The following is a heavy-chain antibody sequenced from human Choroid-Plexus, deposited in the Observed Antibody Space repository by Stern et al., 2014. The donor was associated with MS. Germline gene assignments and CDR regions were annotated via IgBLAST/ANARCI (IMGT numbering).Heavy chain of an antibody. Sequence: VQLVESGGGVVQPGRPLRLSCVASGFTFGSCAMHWVRQAPGKGLGRVAGVSYDGSNKYYADSGKGRFTISRDNSQNTLYMQMSSLRPEDTAVYYCAKDRQYLTYFFDHWGQGSLVTVSS. CDR1: GFTFGSCA. V-gene: IGHV3-30*18. D-gene: IGHD2/OR15-2a*01. J-gene: IGHJ5*02. CDR2: VSYDGSNK. CDR3: AKDRQYLTYFFDH.